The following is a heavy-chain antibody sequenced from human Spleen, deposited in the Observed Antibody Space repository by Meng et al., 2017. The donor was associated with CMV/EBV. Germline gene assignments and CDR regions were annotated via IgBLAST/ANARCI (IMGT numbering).Heavy chain of an antibody. CDR3: ARDASIAARPLWYFDL. D-gene: IGHD6-6*01. Sequence: EGTFSIYHISWVRQAPGQGLEWMGRIIPILGIANYAQKFQGRVTITADKSTSTAYMELSSLRSEDTAVYYCARDASIAARPLWYFDLWGRGTLVTVSS. V-gene: IGHV1-69*04. CDR2: IIPILGIA. J-gene: IGHJ2*01. CDR1: EGTFSIYH.